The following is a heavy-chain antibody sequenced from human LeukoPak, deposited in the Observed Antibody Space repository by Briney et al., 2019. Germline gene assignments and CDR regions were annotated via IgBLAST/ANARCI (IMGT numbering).Heavy chain of an antibody. CDR1: GGTFSSYA. J-gene: IGHJ5*02. V-gene: IGHV1-69*13. CDR3: ARSAPSGSYYTHWFDP. CDR2: IIPIFGTA. D-gene: IGHD3-10*01. Sequence: SVNVSCTASGGTFSSYAISWVRQAPGQGLEWMGGIIPIFGTANYAQKFQGRVTITADESTSTAYMELSSLRSEDTAVYYCARSAPSGSYYTHWFDPWGQGTLVTVSS.